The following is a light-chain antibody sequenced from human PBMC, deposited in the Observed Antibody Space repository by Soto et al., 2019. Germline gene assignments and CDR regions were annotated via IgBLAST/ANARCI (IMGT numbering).Light chain of an antibody. CDR1: QTVSSSY. CDR3: QQYGSSPPYT. CDR2: GTS. J-gene: IGKJ2*01. Sequence: EIVLTQSPGTLSLSPGERATLSCRASQTVSSSYLAWYQQKPGQAPILLIYGTSSRTTGIPDRFSGGGSGTDFTLTINRLEPEDFAVYYCQQYGSSPPYTFGQGTTLELK. V-gene: IGKV3-20*01.